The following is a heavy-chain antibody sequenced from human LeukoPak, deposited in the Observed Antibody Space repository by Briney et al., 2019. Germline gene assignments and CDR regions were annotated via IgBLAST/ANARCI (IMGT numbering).Heavy chain of an antibody. Sequence: LSLNCTVSGGSISNYYWSWIRQPPGKGLEWVSYISSSGSTIYYADSVKGRFTISRDNAKNSLYLQMNSLRAEDTAVYYCARDLGYCSSTSCSSYFDYWGQGTLVTVSS. CDR1: GGSISNYY. D-gene: IGHD2-2*01. CDR2: ISSSGSTI. CDR3: ARDLGYCSSTSCSSYFDY. V-gene: IGHV3-11*04. J-gene: IGHJ4*02.